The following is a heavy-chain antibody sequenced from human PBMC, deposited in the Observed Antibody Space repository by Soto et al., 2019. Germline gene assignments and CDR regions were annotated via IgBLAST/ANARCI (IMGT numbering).Heavy chain of an antibody. D-gene: IGHD3-16*01. CDR3: ARGGIIPYYYYYGMDV. CDR1: GGTFSSYA. J-gene: IGHJ6*02. V-gene: IGHV1-3*01. CDR2: INAGNGNT. Sequence: ASVKVSCKASGGTFSSYAISWVRQAPGQRLEWMGWINAGNGNTKYSQKFQGRVTITRDTSASTAYMELSSLRSEDTAVYYCARGGIIPYYYYYGMDVWGQGTTVTVS.